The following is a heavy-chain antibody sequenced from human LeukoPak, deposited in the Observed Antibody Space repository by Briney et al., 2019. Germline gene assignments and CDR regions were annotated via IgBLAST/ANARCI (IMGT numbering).Heavy chain of an antibody. J-gene: IGHJ3*02. CDR2: IYYSGST. Sequence: SETLSLTCTVSGCSISSGDYYWSWIRQPPGKGLEWIGYIYYSGSTYYNPSLKSRVTISVDTSKNQFSLKLSSVTAADTAVYYCATPREALEYEGAFDIWGQGTMVTVSS. V-gene: IGHV4-30-4*08. CDR3: ATPREALEYEGAFDI. CDR1: GCSISSGDYY. D-gene: IGHD2/OR15-2a*01.